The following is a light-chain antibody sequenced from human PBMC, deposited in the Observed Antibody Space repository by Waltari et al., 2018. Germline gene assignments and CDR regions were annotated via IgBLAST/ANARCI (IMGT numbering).Light chain of an antibody. Sequence: IVLTHSPVSLSLSPGERAMLSCRPTESVPANYLAWYKQKPGQAPIRLISGAASRATGTLARFRGQAAGTDYNHTLARLEPEDFAVYYGQKYGETPWKLDQGTKVDLK. CDR1: ESVPANY. J-gene: IGKJ1*01. CDR2: GAA. CDR3: QKYGETPWK. V-gene: IGKV3-20*01.